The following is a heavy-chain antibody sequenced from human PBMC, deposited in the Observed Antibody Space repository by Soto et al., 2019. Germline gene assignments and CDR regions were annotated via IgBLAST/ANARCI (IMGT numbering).Heavy chain of an antibody. CDR3: SRADYDRSHYYDCVLRGERLH. J-gene: IGHJ1*01. V-gene: IGHV3-33*01. CDR1: GFTFSRYG. D-gene: IGHD3-22*01. CDR2: IWLDGSKK. Sequence: QVQLVESGGGVVQPGRSLRLSCAASGFTFSRYGMHWVRQAPDKGLEWVAFIWLDGSKKYYADSVKGRFTISRDNSKKSLYLQMNSHSPGETAVYYGSRADYDRSHYYDCVLRGERLHWG.